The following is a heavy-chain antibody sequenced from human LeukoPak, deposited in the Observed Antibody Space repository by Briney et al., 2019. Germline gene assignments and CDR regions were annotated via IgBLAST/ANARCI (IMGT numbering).Heavy chain of an antibody. D-gene: IGHD2-2*01. CDR2: INWNGGST. CDR1: GFTFDDYG. Sequence: GGSLRLSRAASGFTFDDYGMSWVRQAPGKGLEWVSGINWNGGSTGYADSVKGRFTISRDNAKNSLYLQMNSLRAEDTAVYYCARDIGYCSSTSCRYYYGMDVWGQGTTVTVSS. V-gene: IGHV3-20*04. J-gene: IGHJ6*02. CDR3: ARDIGYCSSTSCRYYYGMDV.